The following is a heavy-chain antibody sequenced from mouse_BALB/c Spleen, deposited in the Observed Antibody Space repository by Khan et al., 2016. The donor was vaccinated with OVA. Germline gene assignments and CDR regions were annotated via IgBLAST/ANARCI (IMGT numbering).Heavy chain of an antibody. Sequence: QVQLKESGPGLVAPSQTLSITCTVSGFSLTTYGVHWVRQPPGKGLEWLGVIWAGGSTNHNSAPMSRLSISTDNSKSQVFLKMNSLQTDDTAMYYCARAFCYGAWFAYWGQGTLVTVSA. J-gene: IGHJ3*01. CDR2: IWAGGST. D-gene: IGHD1-1*01. CDR1: GFSLTTYG. V-gene: IGHV2-9*02. CDR3: ARAFCYGAWFAY.